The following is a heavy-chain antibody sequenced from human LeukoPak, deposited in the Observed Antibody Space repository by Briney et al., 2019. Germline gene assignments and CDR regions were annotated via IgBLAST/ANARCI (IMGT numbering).Heavy chain of an antibody. Sequence: SETLSLTCTVSGGSISSYYWSWIRQPPGKGLEWIGYIYYSGSTYYNPSLKSRVTISVDTSKNQFSLKLNSVTAADTAVYYCARDRNYYGSGSYYAPENWFDPWGQGTLVTVSS. CDR1: GGSISSYY. CDR2: IYYSGST. J-gene: IGHJ5*02. D-gene: IGHD3-10*01. CDR3: ARDRNYYGSGSYYAPENWFDP. V-gene: IGHV4-59*01.